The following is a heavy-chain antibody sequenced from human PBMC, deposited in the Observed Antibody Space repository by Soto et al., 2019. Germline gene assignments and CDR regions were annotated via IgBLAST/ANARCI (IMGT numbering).Heavy chain of an antibody. CDR3: ARAGRYDSSGYRDY. J-gene: IGHJ4*02. CDR1: DGSISSGDYY. Sequence: PSETLSLTCTVSDGSISSGDYYWSWIRQPPGKGLEWIGYIYYSGSTYYNPSLKSRVTISVDTSKNQFSLKLSSVTAADTAVYYCARAGRYDSSGYRDYWGQGTLVTVSS. D-gene: IGHD3-22*01. CDR2: IYYSGST. V-gene: IGHV4-30-4*01.